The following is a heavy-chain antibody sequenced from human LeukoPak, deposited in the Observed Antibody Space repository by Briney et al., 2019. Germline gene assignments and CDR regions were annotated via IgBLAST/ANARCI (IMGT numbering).Heavy chain of an antibody. Sequence: SETLSLTCTVSGGSISSYYWSWIRQPPGKGLEWIGYIYHSGSTNYNPSLKSRVTISVDTSKNQFSLKLSSVTAADTAVYYCASVPGYCSGGSCFPPWGQGTLVTVSS. CDR3: ASVPGYCSGGSCFPP. D-gene: IGHD2-15*01. V-gene: IGHV4-59*01. CDR2: IYHSGST. J-gene: IGHJ5*02. CDR1: GGSISSYY.